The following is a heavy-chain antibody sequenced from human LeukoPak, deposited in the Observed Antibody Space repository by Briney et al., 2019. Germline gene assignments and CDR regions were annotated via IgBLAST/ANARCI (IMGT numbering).Heavy chain of an antibody. CDR2: IEKDGSST. CDR1: GFTFSYFA. D-gene: IGHD3-22*01. J-gene: IGHJ2*01. Sequence: GGSLRLSCGASGFTFSYFAMSWVRQAPGKGLEWVSGIEKDGSSTYYVDSVRGRFTISRDNSKNTLYLQMHSLRAEDTAIYYCAKFAGAMIGYWYFDVWGRGTLVTVSS. CDR3: AKFAGAMIGYWYFDV. V-gene: IGHV3-23*03.